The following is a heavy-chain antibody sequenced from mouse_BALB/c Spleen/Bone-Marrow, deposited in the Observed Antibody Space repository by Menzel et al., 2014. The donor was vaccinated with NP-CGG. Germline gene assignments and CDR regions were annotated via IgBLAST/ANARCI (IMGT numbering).Heavy chain of an antibody. Sequence: QVQLQQSGAELVRPGASVKLSCKASGYTFTNIWINWVKQRPGQGLEWVGNIYPSDSYTNYNQKFKDKATLTVDKSSSTTYMQLSSPTSGDSAVYYCTRGSSYVGYAMDYWGQGTSVTVSS. J-gene: IGHJ4*01. CDR3: TRGSSYVGYAMDY. D-gene: IGHD1-1*01. V-gene: IGHV1-69*02. CDR1: GYTFTNIW. CDR2: IYPSDSYT.